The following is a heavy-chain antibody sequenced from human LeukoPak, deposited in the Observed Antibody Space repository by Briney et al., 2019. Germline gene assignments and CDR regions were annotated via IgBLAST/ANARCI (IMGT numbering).Heavy chain of an antibody. CDR3: ARGAVRDGYNNDY. D-gene: IGHD5-12*01. CDR1: GFTFSSYS. J-gene: IGHJ4*02. Sequence: PGGSLRLSCAASGFTFSSYSMNWVRQAPGKGLEWVSYISSSSTIYYADSVKGRFTISRDNAKNSLYLQMNSLRAEDTAVYYCARGAVRDGYNNDYWGQGTLVTVSS. V-gene: IGHV3-48*01. CDR2: ISSSSTI.